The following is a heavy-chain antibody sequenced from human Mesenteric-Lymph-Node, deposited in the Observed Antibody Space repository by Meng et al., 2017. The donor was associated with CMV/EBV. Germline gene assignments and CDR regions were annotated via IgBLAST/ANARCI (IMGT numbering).Heavy chain of an antibody. CDR2: ISGSGHST. CDR3: AKAPYDFLSGYY. CDR1: GFTFNSYA. D-gene: IGHD3-3*01. Sequence: GESLKISCVASGFTFNSYAMSWVRQAPGKGLEWVSTISGSGHSTYYADSVRGRFTVSRDDSKNTLYLQMSNLRAEDTAVYYCAKAPYDFLSGYYWGQGTLVTVS. V-gene: IGHV3-23*01. J-gene: IGHJ4*02.